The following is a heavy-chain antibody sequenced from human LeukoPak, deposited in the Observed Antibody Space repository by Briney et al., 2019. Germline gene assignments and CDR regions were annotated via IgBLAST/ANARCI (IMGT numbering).Heavy chain of an antibody. CDR2: IFHSGST. V-gene: IGHV4-39*07. Sequence: SETLSLTCTVSGGSISSSSYYWGWIRQPPGKGLEWIGSIFHSGSTYYNPSLKSRVTISVDTSKNQFSLKLSSVTAADTAVYYCAREVGANFDYWGQGTLVTVSS. CDR3: AREVGANFDY. CDR1: GGSISSSSYY. J-gene: IGHJ4*02. D-gene: IGHD1-26*01.